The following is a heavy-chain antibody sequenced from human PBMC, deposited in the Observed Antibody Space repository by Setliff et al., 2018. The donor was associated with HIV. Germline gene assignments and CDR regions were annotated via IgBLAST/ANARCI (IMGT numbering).Heavy chain of an antibody. D-gene: IGHD1-26*01. J-gene: IGHJ5*02. CDR3: ARPVGAMGFDP. V-gene: IGHV1-3*01. Sequence: ASVKVSCKASGYAFSTYAIHWVRQAPGQRLEWMGWINAGNGITKYSQKLQGRVTFTRDTFASTAYMELSSLRSEDTAVYYCARPVGAMGFDPWGQGTLVTVSS. CDR1: GYAFSTYA. CDR2: INAGNGIT.